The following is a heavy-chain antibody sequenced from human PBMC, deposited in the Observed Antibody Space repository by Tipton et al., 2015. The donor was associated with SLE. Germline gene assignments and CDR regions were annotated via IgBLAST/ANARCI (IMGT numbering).Heavy chain of an antibody. J-gene: IGHJ6*03. CDR3: ARGDQDGPGYFYYYYMDV. CDR1: GFSVSRHY. CDR2: IYSGSSP. V-gene: IGHV3-66*02. Sequence: AVSGFSVSRHYMSWVRQAPGKGLEWVSLIYSGSSPFYADSVRGRFTISRDSSKNTLYLQMNSLRVEDTAVYYCARGDQDGPGYFYYYYMDVWGQGPPVTVSS.